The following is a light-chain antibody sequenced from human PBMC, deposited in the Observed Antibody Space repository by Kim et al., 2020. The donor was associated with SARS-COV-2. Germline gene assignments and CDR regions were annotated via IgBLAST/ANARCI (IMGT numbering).Light chain of an antibody. CDR3: GSYGGSNNLV. CDR2: EVN. J-gene: IGLJ3*02. V-gene: IGLV2-8*01. Sequence: RSVTISCTGPSSHVGGYKYVSWYQQHPGKAPKHIIYEVNKRPSGVPHRFSGSKSGNTASLTVSGLQAEDEADYYCGSYGGSNNLVFGGGTKVTVL. CDR1: SSHVGGYKY.